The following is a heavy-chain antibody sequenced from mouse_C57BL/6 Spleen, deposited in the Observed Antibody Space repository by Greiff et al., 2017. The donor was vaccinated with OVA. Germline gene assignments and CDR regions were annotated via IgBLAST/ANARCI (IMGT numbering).Heavy chain of an antibody. CDR2: IDPSDSYT. Sequence: QVQLQQPGAELVKPGASVKLSCKASGYTFTSYWMQWVKQRPGQGLEWIGEIDPSDSYTNYNQKFKGKATLTVDTSSSSAYLQLSSLTSEDSAVSYCASLYDYGFDYWGQGTTLTVSS. CDR1: GYTFTSYW. D-gene: IGHD2-4*01. V-gene: IGHV1-50*01. CDR3: ASLYDYGFDY. J-gene: IGHJ2*01.